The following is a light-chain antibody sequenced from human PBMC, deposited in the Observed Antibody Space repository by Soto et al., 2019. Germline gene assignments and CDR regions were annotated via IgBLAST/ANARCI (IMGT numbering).Light chain of an antibody. Sequence: DIQMTQSPSTLSASVGDRVTITCRASQSISNWLAWYQQKPGKAPKLLISKTSTLESGVPSRFSGSGSGTEFTLTISSLQPHDFATYYCQQSRTFGQGTKVEIK. CDR3: QQSRT. V-gene: IGKV1-5*03. CDR2: KTS. CDR1: QSISNW. J-gene: IGKJ1*01.